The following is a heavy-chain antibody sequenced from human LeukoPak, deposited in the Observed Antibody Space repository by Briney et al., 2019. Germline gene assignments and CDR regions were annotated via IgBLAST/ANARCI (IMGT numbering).Heavy chain of an antibody. Sequence: SETLSLTCTVSGGSISSYYWSWIRQPPGKGLEWIGYIYYSGSTNYNHSLKSRVTISVDTSKNQFSLKLSSVTAADTAVYYCARQLAVAGIFDYWGQGTLVTVSS. CDR1: GGSISSYY. CDR2: IYYSGST. D-gene: IGHD6-19*01. V-gene: IGHV4-59*08. CDR3: ARQLAVAGIFDY. J-gene: IGHJ4*02.